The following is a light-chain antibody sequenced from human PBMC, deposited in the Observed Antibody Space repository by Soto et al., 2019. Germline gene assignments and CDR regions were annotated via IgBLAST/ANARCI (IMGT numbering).Light chain of an antibody. CDR3: QQSGSSPRT. CDR1: QSVRNVY. CDR2: DAS. V-gene: IGKV3-20*01. Sequence: EIVLTQSPGTLSLSTGARATLSCRASQSVRNVYLAWYQQKPGQAPRLLIYDASNRATGIPDRFSGCGSGTDFTLSINRLEPEDFAVYYCQQSGSSPRTFGQGTKPEIK. J-gene: IGKJ2*01.